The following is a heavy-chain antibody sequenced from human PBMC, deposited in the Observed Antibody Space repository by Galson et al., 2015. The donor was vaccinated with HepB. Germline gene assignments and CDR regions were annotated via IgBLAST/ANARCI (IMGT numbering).Heavy chain of an antibody. CDR1: GFTFRSSW. CDR3: ARDRAYSSFDY. V-gene: IGHV3-7*01. D-gene: IGHD2-15*01. J-gene: IGHJ4*02. Sequence: SLRLSCAASGFTFRSSWMAWVRQAPGKGLEWVATINPDGSKLGYLDSVRGRFTISRDNAQNSLFLHMNSLTAEDTAVYYCARDRAYSSFDYWGQGTLVTVSS. CDR2: INPDGSKL.